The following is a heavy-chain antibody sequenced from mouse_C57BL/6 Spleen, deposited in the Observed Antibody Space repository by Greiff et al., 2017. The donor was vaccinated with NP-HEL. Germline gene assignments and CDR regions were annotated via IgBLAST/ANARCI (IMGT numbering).Heavy chain of an antibody. CDR2: INPNYGTT. D-gene: IGHD2-3*01. V-gene: IGHV1-39*01. CDR1: GYSFTDYN. J-gene: IGHJ4*01. CDR3: LYEGYPHYYAMDY. Sequence: EVQLQQSGPELVKPGASVKISCKASGYSFTDYNMNWVKQSNGKSLEWIGVINPNYGTTSYNQKFKGKATLTVEQSSSTAYMQLNSLTSEDSAVYYCLYEGYPHYYAMDYWGQGTSVTVSS.